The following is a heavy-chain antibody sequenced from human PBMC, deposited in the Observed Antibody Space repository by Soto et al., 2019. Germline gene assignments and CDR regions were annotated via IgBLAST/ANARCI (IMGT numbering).Heavy chain of an antibody. CDR1: GFTFSNYG. D-gene: IGHD2-2*01. J-gene: IGHJ4*02. CDR2: IDYNEINQ. CDR3: ARDFCPVPTCYDL. Sequence: SLRLSCVASGFTFSNYGMHWVRQAPGKGLEWVAGIDYNEINQYYIDSVKGRFTISRDQSKNTLYLQMNSLRAEDTAVYYCARDFCPVPTCYDLWGQGVLLTVAS. V-gene: IGHV3-33*01.